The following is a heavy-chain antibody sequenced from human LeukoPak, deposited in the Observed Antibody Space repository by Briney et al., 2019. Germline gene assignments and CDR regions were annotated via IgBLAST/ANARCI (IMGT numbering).Heavy chain of an antibody. Sequence: GRSLRLSCAASGFTFSSYAMSWVRQAPGKGLEWVSAISGSGGSTYYADSVKGRFTISRDNSKNTLYLQMNSLRAEDTAVYYCAKGRSPNYYDSSGYPYYFDYWGQGTLVTVSS. J-gene: IGHJ4*02. V-gene: IGHV3-23*01. CDR3: AKGRSPNYYDSSGYPYYFDY. CDR1: GFTFSSYA. CDR2: ISGSGGST. D-gene: IGHD3-22*01.